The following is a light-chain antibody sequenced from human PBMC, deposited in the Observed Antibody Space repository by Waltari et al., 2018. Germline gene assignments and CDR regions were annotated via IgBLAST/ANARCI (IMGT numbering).Light chain of an antibody. CDR1: QILRSS. V-gene: IGKV3-11*01. J-gene: IGKJ2*01. Sequence: EIVLTQSPGTLSLSPGERATLSCRASQILRSSLAWYQQRPGQAPRLLIYDVSNSASGISARFSGSGSGTDFTLTISSLEPEDFAVYYCQQRTNRPRMYTFGQGTKLEI. CDR2: DVS. CDR3: QQRTNRPRMYT.